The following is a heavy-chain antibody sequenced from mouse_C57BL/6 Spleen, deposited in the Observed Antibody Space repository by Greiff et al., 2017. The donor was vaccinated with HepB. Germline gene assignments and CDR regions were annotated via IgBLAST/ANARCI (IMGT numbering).Heavy chain of an antibody. J-gene: IGHJ4*01. CDR3: ARRKSSGTWAMDY. Sequence: QVQLQQPGTELVKPGASVKLSCKASGYTFTSYWMHWVKQRPGQGLEWIGNINPSNGGTNYNEKFKSKATLTVDKSSSPAYMQLSILTSEDSAVYYCARRKSSGTWAMDYWGQGTSVTVSS. V-gene: IGHV1-53*01. CDR1: GYTFTSYW. D-gene: IGHD4-1*01. CDR2: INPSNGGT.